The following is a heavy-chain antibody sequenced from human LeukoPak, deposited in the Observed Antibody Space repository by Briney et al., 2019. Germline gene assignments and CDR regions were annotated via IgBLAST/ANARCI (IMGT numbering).Heavy chain of an antibody. V-gene: IGHV4-39*07. CDR1: GGSVSSGSYY. D-gene: IGHD6-6*01. CDR3: ARLYSSSGYNWFDP. CDR2: INHSGST. Sequence: PSETLSLTCTVSGGSVSSGSYYWSWIRQPPGKGLEWIGEINHSGSTNYNPSLKSRVTISLDTSRNQFSLNLSSVTAADTAVYYCARLYSSSGYNWFDPWGQGTLVTVSS. J-gene: IGHJ5*02.